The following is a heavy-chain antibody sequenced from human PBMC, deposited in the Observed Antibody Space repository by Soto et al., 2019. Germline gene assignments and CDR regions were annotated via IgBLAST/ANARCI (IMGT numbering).Heavy chain of an antibody. CDR1: GFTFSSYS. CDR2: ISSSSSYI. J-gene: IGHJ6*03. CDR3: ARVVTPRPYGDYDPDYYMDV. Sequence: GGSLRLSCAASGFTFSSYSMNWVRQAPGKGLEWVSSISSSSSYIYYADSVKGRFTISRDNAKNSLYLQMNSLRAEDTAVYYCARVVTPRPYGDYDPDYYMDVWGKGTTVTVSS. D-gene: IGHD4-17*01. V-gene: IGHV3-21*01.